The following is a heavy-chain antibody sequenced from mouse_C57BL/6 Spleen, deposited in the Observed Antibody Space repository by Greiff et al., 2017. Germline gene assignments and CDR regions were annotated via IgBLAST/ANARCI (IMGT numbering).Heavy chain of an antibody. CDR2: INYDGSRT. CDR3: ARDQDYGSSYGYFDV. V-gene: IGHV5-16*01. J-gene: IGHJ1*03. D-gene: IGHD1-1*01. CDR1: GFTFSDYY. Sequence: EVQVVESEGGLVQPGSSMKLSCTASGFTFSDYYMAWVRQVPEKGLEWVANINYDGSRTYYLDSLKSRFIISRENAKNVLYLQMSRLKSEDTATYYCARDQDYGSSYGYFDVWGTGTTVTVSS.